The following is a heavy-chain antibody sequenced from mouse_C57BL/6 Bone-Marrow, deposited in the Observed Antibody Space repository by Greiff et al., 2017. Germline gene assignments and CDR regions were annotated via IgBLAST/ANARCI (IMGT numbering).Heavy chain of an antibody. CDR1: GYTFTDYY. CDR3: ARWGGLRYAMDY. Sequence: EVQLQQSGPELVKPGASVKISCKASGYTFTDYYMNWVKQSHGKSLEWIGDINPNNGGTSYNQKFKGKATLTVDKSSSTAYMELRSLTSEDSAVYYCARWGGLRYAMDYWGQGTSVTVSS. CDR2: INPNNGGT. V-gene: IGHV1-26*01. J-gene: IGHJ4*01. D-gene: IGHD2-4*01.